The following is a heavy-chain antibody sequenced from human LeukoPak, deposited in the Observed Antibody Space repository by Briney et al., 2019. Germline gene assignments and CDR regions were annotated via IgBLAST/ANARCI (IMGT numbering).Heavy chain of an antibody. CDR1: GGSFSGYY. V-gene: IGHV4-34*01. D-gene: IGHD2/OR15-2a*01. J-gene: IGHJ4*02. CDR3: ARLLDHRIVQSNSIRDY. CDR2: INHSGST. Sequence: SETLSLTCAVYGGSFSGYYWGWIRQPPGKGLEWIGEINHSGSTNYNPSLKSRVTISVDTSKNQFSLKLSSVTAADTAVYYCARLLDHRIVQSNSIRDYWGQGTLVTVSS.